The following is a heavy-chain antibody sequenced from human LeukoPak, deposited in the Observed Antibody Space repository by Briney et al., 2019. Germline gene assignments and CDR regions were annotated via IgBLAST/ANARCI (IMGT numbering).Heavy chain of an antibody. D-gene: IGHD1-1*01. CDR3: AKHTEYNWNDGSGREFDY. CDR1: GFTFNNYA. Sequence: GGSLRLSCAASGFTFNNYAMSWVRQAPGKGLEWVSGISGSGGSTYHADSVKGRFTISRDNSENTLYLQMNSLRAEDTAIYYCAKHTEYNWNDGSGREFDYWGQGTLVTVSS. J-gene: IGHJ4*02. CDR2: ISGSGGST. V-gene: IGHV3-23*01.